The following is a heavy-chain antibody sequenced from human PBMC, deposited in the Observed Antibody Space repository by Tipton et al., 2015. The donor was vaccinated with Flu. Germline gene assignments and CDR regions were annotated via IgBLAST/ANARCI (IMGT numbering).Heavy chain of an antibody. CDR2: INQSGRP. CDR3: ARGSWEVRFDP. CDR1: GDSITGYY. D-gene: IGHD1-26*01. V-gene: IGHV4-34*01. J-gene: IGHJ5*02. Sequence: TLSLTCSVSGDSITGYYWSWIRQSPGKGLEWIGEINQSGRPNYNPSLKNRVTISVDTSKNQFSLSLTSVTAADTAMYYCARGSWEVRFDPWGQGTLVTVSS.